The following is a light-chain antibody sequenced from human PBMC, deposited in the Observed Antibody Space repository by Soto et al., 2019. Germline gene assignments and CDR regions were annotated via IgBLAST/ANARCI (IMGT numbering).Light chain of an antibody. CDR3: GSYTSTESPFV. Sequence: QSVLAQPSSGSGSPGQSITISCTGTSTDVGGYNYVSWYQHHPGKGPKLIIYEVSNRPSGVSDRFSGSKSGNKASLIISNLEAEDESEYYCGSYTSTESPFVCASGTKVIV. CDR2: EVS. CDR1: STDVGGYNY. J-gene: IGLJ1*01. V-gene: IGLV2-14*01.